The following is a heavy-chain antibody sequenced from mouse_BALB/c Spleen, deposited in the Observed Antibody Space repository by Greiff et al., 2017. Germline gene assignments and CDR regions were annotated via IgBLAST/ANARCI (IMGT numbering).Heavy chain of an antibody. D-gene: IGHD2-1*01. Sequence: EVKLVESGGDLVKPGGSLKLSCAASGFTFSSYGMSWVRQTPDKRLEWVATISSGGSYTYYPDSVKGRFTISRDNAKNTLYLQMSSLKSEDTAMYYCAREGNYGKAMDYGGQGTSVTVSS. V-gene: IGHV5-6*01. J-gene: IGHJ4*01. CDR2: ISSGGSYT. CDR3: AREGNYGKAMDY. CDR1: GFTFSSYG.